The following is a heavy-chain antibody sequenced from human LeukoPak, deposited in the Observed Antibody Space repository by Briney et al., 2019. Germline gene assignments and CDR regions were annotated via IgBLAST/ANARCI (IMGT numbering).Heavy chain of an antibody. D-gene: IGHD2-15*01. Sequence: PGGSLRLSCAASGFTFTNAWMSWGRQAPGRGLDWVGRSKRKTDGGTTDYAEPVKDRCTIQRDDSTNTLYLQMNRLKTEHTAVYYCATELGYSFDYWGQGTLVIVSS. CDR2: SKRKTDGGTT. V-gene: IGHV3-15*01. CDR3: ATELGYSFDY. J-gene: IGHJ4*02. CDR1: GFTFTNAW.